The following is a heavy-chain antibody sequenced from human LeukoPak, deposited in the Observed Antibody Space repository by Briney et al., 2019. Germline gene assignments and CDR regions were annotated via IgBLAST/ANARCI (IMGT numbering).Heavy chain of an antibody. CDR1: GGSFSGYY. Sequence: SETLSLTCVVYGGSFSGYYWSWIRQPPGKGLEWIGEIDQSGTTNYNPSLKSRVSISVDTSKKQFSLPLTSMTAADTAVYYCARVPQYFFRYGYFDSWGQGTLVTVSS. V-gene: IGHV4-34*01. J-gene: IGHJ4*02. CDR3: ARVPQYFFRYGYFDS. CDR2: IDQSGTT. D-gene: IGHD2/OR15-2a*01.